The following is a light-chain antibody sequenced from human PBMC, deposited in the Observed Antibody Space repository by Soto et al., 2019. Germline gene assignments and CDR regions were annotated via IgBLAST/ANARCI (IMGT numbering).Light chain of an antibody. CDR1: SSDVGGYNY. CDR3: SSYTSSNTLVV. J-gene: IGLJ2*01. Sequence: QSALTQPTSVSGSTGQSITISCTGTSSDVGGYNYVSWYQQHPGKAPKLMIYDVSNRPSGVSNRFSGSKSGNTASLTISGLQAEDGADYYCSSYTSSNTLVVFGGGTQLTVL. CDR2: DVS. V-gene: IGLV2-14*01.